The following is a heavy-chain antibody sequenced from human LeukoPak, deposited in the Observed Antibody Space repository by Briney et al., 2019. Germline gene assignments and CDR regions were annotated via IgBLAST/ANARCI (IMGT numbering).Heavy chain of an antibody. CDR2: ISAGNGNT. J-gene: IGHJ4*02. CDR3: ARDSGSGNNDY. V-gene: IGHV1-3*01. CDR1: GYTFTSYA. D-gene: IGHD1-26*01. Sequence: ASVKVSCKASGYTFTSYAIHWVRQAPGQRLEWMGWISAGNGNTKYSQNFQGRVTFISNTSATTAFMELSSLRSEDAAVYYCARDSGSGNNDYWGQGTLDTVSS.